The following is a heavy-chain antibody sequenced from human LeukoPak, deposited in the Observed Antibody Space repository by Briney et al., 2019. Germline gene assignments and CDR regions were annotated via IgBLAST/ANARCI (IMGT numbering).Heavy chain of an antibody. J-gene: IGHJ3*02. Sequence: GGSLRLSCAVSGFTFSSNYMSWVRQAPGKGLEWVSVIYSGGSTYYAASVKGRFTISRDNSKNTLYLQMNSLRAEDTAVYYCASDQRGCSGGSCYSRAFDIWGQGTMVTVSS. D-gene: IGHD2-15*01. CDR3: ASDQRGCSGGSCYSRAFDI. V-gene: IGHV3-53*01. CDR1: GFTFSSNY. CDR2: IYSGGST.